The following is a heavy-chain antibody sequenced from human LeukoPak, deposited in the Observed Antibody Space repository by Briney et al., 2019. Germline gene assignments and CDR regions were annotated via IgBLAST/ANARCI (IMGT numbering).Heavy chain of an antibody. CDR1: GGSFSGYY. D-gene: IGHD3-10*01. V-gene: IGHV4-34*01. CDR3: ARVPRMVRGVRGWFDP. J-gene: IGHJ5*02. CDR2: INHSGST. Sequence: PSETQSLTCAVYGGSFSGYYWSWIRQPPGKGLEWIGEINHSGSTNYNPSLKSRVTISVDTSKNQFSLKLSSVTAADTAVYYCARVPRMVRGVRGWFDPWGQGTLVTVSS.